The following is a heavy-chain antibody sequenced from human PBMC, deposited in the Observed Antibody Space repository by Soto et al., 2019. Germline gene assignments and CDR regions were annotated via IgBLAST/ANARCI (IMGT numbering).Heavy chain of an antibody. CDR2: IKQDGSEK. V-gene: IGHV3-7*01. CDR3: ARGPSVLLWFGEPYYFDY. D-gene: IGHD3-10*01. CDR1: GFTFSSYW. Sequence: GGSLRLSCAASGFTFSSYWMSWVRQAPGKGLEWVANIKQDGSEKYYVDSVKGRFTISRDNAKNSLYLQMNSLRAEDTAVYYCARGPSVLLWFGEPYYFDYWGQGTLVTVSS. J-gene: IGHJ4*02.